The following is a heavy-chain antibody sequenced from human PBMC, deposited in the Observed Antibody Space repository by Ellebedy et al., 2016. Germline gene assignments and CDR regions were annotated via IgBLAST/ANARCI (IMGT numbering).Heavy chain of an antibody. CDR1: GFSVSSNY. Sequence: GGSLRLSCVVSGFSVSSNYLSWVRQAPGKGLEWVSVIYAGGTTFYADSVKGRFTISRDSSKNTLYLQMNNLRAEDTALYYCARGNEIPGPEPLDNWGQGTLVTVSS. V-gene: IGHV3-66*01. CDR3: ARGNEIPGPEPLDN. J-gene: IGHJ4*02. CDR2: IYAGGTT. D-gene: IGHD1-14*01.